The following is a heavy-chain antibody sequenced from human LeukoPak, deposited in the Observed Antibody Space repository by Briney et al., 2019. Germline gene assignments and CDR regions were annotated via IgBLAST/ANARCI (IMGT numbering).Heavy chain of an antibody. D-gene: IGHD6-13*01. CDR1: GGSFSGYY. V-gene: IGHV4-34*01. Sequence: SETLSLTCAVYGGSFSGYYRSWIRQPPGKGLEWIGEINHSGSTDYNPSLKSRVTISVDTSKNQFSLKLSSVTAADTAVYYCAREPSTAAAFDYWGQGTLVTVSS. CDR3: AREPSTAAAFDY. J-gene: IGHJ4*02. CDR2: INHSGST.